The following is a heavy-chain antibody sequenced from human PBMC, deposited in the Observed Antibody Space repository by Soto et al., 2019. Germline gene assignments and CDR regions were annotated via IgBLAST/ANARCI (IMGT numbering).Heavy chain of an antibody. Sequence: PGGSLRLSCAASGFTFSSYAMHWVRQAPGKGLEWVAVISYDGSNKYYADSVKGRFTISRDNSKNTLYLHMNSLRAEDTAVYYCVAAADYGMDVWGQGTTVTVSS. CDR1: GFTFSSYA. CDR2: ISYDGSNK. V-gene: IGHV3-30-3*01. CDR3: VAAADYGMDV. J-gene: IGHJ6*02. D-gene: IGHD6-13*01.